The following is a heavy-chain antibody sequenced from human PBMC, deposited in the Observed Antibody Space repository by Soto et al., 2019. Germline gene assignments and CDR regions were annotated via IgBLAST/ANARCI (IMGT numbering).Heavy chain of an antibody. CDR3: ARGRQVLEWLFDAFDI. Sequence: SETLSLTCTVSGGSISSYYWSWIRQPPGKGLEWIGYIYYSGSTNYNPSLKSRVTISVDTSKNQFSLKLSSVTAADTAVYYCARGRQVLEWLFDAFDIWGQGTMVTVSS. V-gene: IGHV4-59*01. CDR1: GGSISSYY. CDR2: IYYSGST. J-gene: IGHJ3*02. D-gene: IGHD3-3*01.